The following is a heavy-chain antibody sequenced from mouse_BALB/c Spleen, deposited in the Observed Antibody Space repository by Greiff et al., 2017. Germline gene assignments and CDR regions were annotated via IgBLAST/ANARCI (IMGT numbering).Heavy chain of an antibody. CDR1: GFTFSDYY. V-gene: IGHV5-4*02. J-gene: IGHJ3*01. D-gene: IGHD1-1*01. Sequence: EVQLVESGGGLVKPGGSLKLSCAASGFTFSDYYMYWVRQTPEKRLEWVATISDGGSYTYYPDSVKGRFTISRDNAKNNLYLQMSSLKSEDTAMYYCARDRGYYGSSWFAYWGQGTLVTVSA. CDR3: ARDRGYYGSSWFAY. CDR2: ISDGGSYT.